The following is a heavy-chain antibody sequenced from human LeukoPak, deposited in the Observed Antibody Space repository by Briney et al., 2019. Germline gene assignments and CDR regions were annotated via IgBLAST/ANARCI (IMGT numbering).Heavy chain of an antibody. CDR3: ARESNSPQWLVPYFDY. CDR1: GDSVSSNSAA. D-gene: IGHD6-19*01. Sequence: SETLSLTCAISGDSVSSNSAAWNWIRQSPSRGLEWLGRTYFRSKWYNDYAVSVKSRITINPDTSKNQFSLQLNSVTPEDTAVYYCARESNSPQWLVPYFDYWGQGTLVTVSS. CDR2: TYFRSKWYN. V-gene: IGHV6-1*01. J-gene: IGHJ4*02.